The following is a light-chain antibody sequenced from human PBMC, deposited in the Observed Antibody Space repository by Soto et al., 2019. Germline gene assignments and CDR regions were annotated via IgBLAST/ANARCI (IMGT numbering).Light chain of an antibody. CDR2: QVS. CDR1: QSLVYSDGNSY. CDR3: MQATHWPPMYT. Sequence: DVVMTQSPLSLSVTLGQPPSISCRSSQSLVYSDGNSYFNWFQQRPGQSPRRLIYQVSNLDSGVPNRFIGSGSGTDFMLKISRVEAEDVAFYYCMQATHWPPMYTFGQGTKLDIK. J-gene: IGKJ2*01. V-gene: IGKV2-30*01.